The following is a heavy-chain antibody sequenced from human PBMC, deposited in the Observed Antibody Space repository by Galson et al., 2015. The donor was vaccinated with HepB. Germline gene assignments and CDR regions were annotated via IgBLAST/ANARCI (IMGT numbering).Heavy chain of an antibody. D-gene: IGHD1-1*01. Sequence: SLRLSCAASGFSVYSNYMNWVRQAPGKGLEWVSLIYSSSSSTNYADFVRGRFTISRDTSKNTVYLQMSRLRADDAAMYYCAQLRPGYWGRGTLVSGSS. CDR3: AQLRPGY. CDR1: GFSVYSNY. V-gene: IGHV3-53*01. CDR2: IYSSSSST. J-gene: IGHJ4*02.